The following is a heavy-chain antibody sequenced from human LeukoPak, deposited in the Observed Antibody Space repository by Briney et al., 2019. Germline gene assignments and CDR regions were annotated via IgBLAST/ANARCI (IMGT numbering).Heavy chain of an antibody. CDR3: ARGLRSSSWFFDY. CDR2: IYYTGST. J-gene: IGHJ4*02. D-gene: IGHD6-13*01. CDR1: GHSISSYY. V-gene: IGHV4-59*01. Sequence: SETLSLTCTVSGHSISSYYWNWIRQPPGKGVEWIGYIYYTGSTNCNPSLKSRVTMSVDTSKNQFSLKLNSVTAADTAVYYCARGLRSSSWFFDYWGQGTLVTVSS.